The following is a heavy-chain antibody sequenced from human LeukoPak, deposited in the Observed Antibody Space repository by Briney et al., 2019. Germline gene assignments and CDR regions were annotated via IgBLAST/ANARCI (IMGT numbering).Heavy chain of an antibody. CDR1: GYTFTSYA. V-gene: IGHV1-3*01. CDR3: ASDRSYYDILTGDKHFDY. Sequence: ASVKVSCKASGYTFTSYAMHWVRQAPGQRLEWMGWINAGNGNTKYSQKFQGRVTITRDTSASTAYMELSSLRSEDTAVYYCASDRSYYDILTGDKHFDYWGQGTLVTVSS. CDR2: INAGNGNT. J-gene: IGHJ4*02. D-gene: IGHD3-9*01.